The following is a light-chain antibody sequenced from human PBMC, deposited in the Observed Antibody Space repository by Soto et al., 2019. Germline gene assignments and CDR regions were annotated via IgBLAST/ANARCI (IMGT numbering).Light chain of an antibody. CDR3: QQYNNWPAP. CDR2: GAS. Sequence: EIVMTQSPATLSVSPGERATLSCRASQSVSSNLVWYQQKPGQAPRLLIYGASTRATGIPARFSGSGSGTEFTLTISSLQSEDFAVYYCQQYNNWPAPFGGGTKVEIK. V-gene: IGKV3-15*01. CDR1: QSVSSN. J-gene: IGKJ4*01.